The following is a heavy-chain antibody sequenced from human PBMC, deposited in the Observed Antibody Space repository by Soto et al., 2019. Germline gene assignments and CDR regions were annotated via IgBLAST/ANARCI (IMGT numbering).Heavy chain of an antibody. J-gene: IGHJ3*02. CDR1: GFTFTSSA. CDR2: IVVGSGNT. D-gene: IGHD3-3*01. CDR3: AAEAHYDFWSGYWPDAFDI. V-gene: IGHV1-58*02. Sequence: SVKVSCKASGFTFTSSAMQWVRQARGQRLEWIGWIVVGSGNTNYAQKFQERVTITRDMSTSTAYMELSSLRSEDTAVYYCAAEAHYDFWSGYWPDAFDIWGQGTMVTVSS.